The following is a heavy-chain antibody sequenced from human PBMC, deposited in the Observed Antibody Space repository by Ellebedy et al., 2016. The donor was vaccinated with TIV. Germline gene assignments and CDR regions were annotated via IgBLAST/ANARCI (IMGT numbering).Heavy chain of an antibody. Sequence: ASVKVSCKASGYTFTSYYMHWVRQAPGQGLEWMGIIKPSGGSTSYAQKLQGRGNLTRDRSTSTFYMALSSLRSEDTAVYYCARDGTRGMDVWGQGTTVTVS. D-gene: IGHD1-1*01. CDR1: GYTFTSYY. J-gene: IGHJ6*02. CDR2: IKPSGGST. V-gene: IGHV1-46*04. CDR3: ARDGTRGMDV.